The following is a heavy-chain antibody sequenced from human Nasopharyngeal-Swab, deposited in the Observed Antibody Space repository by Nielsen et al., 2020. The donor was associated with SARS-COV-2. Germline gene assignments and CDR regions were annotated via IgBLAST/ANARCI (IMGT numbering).Heavy chain of an antibody. CDR2: ISYDGSNK. J-gene: IGHJ6*02. D-gene: IGHD5-18*01. CDR3: ARELWIQDYYYYYGMDV. V-gene: IGHV3-30-3*01. CDR1: GFTFSSYA. Sequence: GESLKISCAASGFTFSSYAMHWVRQAPGKGLEWVAVISYDGSNKYYADSVKGRFTISRDNSKNTLYPQMNSLRAEDTAVYYCARELWIQDYYYYYGMDVWGQGTTVTVSS.